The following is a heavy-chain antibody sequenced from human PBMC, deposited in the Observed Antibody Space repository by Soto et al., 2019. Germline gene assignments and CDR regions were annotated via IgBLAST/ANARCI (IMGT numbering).Heavy chain of an antibody. CDR3: AHRPSYCSGGSCYSGFDY. Sequence: SGPTLVNPTQTLTLTFTFSGFSLITSGLGVGWIRQPPGKALEWLALIYWDDDKRYSPSLKSRLTITKDTSKNQVVLTMTNMDPVDTATYYCAHRPSYCSGGSCYSGFDYWGQGTLVTVSS. CDR1: GFSLITSGLG. D-gene: IGHD2-15*01. V-gene: IGHV2-5*02. J-gene: IGHJ4*02. CDR2: IYWDDDK.